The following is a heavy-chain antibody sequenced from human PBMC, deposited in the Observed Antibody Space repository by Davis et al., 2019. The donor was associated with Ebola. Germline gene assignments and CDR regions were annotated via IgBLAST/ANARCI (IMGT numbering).Heavy chain of an antibody. CDR1: GGPTSSYY. Sequence: SETLSLTCTFSGGPTSSYYWSWIRQPPGKGLEWIGEINHSGSTNYNPSLKSRVTISVDTSKNQFSLKLSSVTAADTAVYYCGGIPRYWGQGTLVTVSS. D-gene: IGHD2-21*01. J-gene: IGHJ4*02. CDR3: GGIPRY. CDR2: INHSGST. V-gene: IGHV4-34*01.